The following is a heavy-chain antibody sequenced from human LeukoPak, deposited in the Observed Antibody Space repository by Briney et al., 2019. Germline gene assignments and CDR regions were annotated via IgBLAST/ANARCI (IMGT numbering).Heavy chain of an antibody. D-gene: IGHD5-24*01. J-gene: IGHJ4*02. CDR3: ARSPPAEMATTGVDY. V-gene: IGHV1-2*02. CDR2: INPKNGGT. CDR1: GCTFTGYY. Sequence: ASVKVSCKASGCTFTGYYMQWVRQAPGQGLEWMGWINPKNGGTNYAQNFQGRVTMTRDTSINTAYMELSRLRSDDTAVYYCARSPPAEMATTGVDYWGQGTLVTVSS.